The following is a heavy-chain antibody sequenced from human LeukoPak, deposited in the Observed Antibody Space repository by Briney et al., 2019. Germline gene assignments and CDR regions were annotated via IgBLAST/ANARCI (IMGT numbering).Heavy chain of an antibody. D-gene: IGHD6-6*01. CDR2: ISGSGGTT. CDR1: GFTVSSNY. J-gene: IGHJ4*02. Sequence: GSLRLSCAASGFTVSSNYMSWVRQAPGKGLEWVSVISGSGGTTYYADSVKGRFTISRDNSKNTLYLQMNSLRAEDTAVYYIVKAYSSSFNCDYWGQGTLVTVSS. CDR3: VKAYSSSFNCDY. V-gene: IGHV3-23*01.